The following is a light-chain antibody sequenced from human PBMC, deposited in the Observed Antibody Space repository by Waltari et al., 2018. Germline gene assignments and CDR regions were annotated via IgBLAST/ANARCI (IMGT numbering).Light chain of an antibody. CDR1: QDIRTS. V-gene: IGKV1-27*01. CDR3: QKYNSAPWT. CDR2: AIS. J-gene: IGKJ1*01. Sequence: DIQMTQSPSSLSASVGARVTITCRASQDIRTSLAWYQQKPGKVPKVLIFAISTLQSGVPSRFSGSGSGTDFTLTISSLQPEDVATYYCQKYNSAPWTLGQGTRVEIK.